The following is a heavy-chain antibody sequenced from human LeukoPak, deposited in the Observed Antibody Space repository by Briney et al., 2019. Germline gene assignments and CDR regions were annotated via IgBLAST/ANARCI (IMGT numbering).Heavy chain of an antibody. CDR2: MNGNSGVT. CDR3: ARDLSSTSNWEFDY. CDR1: GYTFTNYF. J-gene: IGHJ4*02. V-gene: IGHV1-2*06. D-gene: IGHD7-27*01. Sequence: ASVKVSCKASGYTFTNYFIHWVRQAPGQGPEWMGRMNGNSGVTMYAQTLQDRVTMTRDTSISTAYMELSRLTSDDTAVYYSARDLSSTSNWEFDYWGQGTLVTVSS.